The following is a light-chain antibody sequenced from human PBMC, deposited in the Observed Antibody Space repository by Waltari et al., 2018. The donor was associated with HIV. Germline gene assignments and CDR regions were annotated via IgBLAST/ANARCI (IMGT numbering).Light chain of an antibody. CDR2: TTS. J-gene: IGKJ4*01. Sequence: DILMTQSPSSVSASVGDRVTITCRAGQEIRVWLDWYQQKPGKAPKLLIYTTSYLQSGVPSRFSGTGSGTDFTLTISGLQPEDSATYYCQQAKRGPLTFGGGTKVEVK. CDR3: QQAKRGPLT. CDR1: QEIRVW. V-gene: IGKV1D-12*01.